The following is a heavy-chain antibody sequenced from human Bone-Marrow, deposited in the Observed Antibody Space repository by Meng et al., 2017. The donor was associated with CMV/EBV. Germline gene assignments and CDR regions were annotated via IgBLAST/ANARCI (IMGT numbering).Heavy chain of an antibody. V-gene: IGHV3-74*01. CDR1: GFTFSTYW. Sequence: GESLKISCAASGFTFSTYWMHWVRQAPGKGLVWVSRINSDGHRINYADSVKGRFTISRDNAKNTLFLQMNNLRTEDTAVYYCTRDNWGSDSWGQGTPVTVSS. CDR2: INSDGHRI. D-gene: IGHD7-27*01. CDR3: TRDNWGSDS. J-gene: IGHJ5*01.